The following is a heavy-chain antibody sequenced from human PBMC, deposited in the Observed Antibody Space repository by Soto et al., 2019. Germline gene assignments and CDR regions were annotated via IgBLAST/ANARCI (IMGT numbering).Heavy chain of an antibody. V-gene: IGHV1-18*04. CDR1: GYTFTSHG. D-gene: IGHD1-1*01. CDR3: AREGPNDWNYGIDV. J-gene: IGHJ6*02. Sequence: QVQLVQSGAKVKKPGASVKVSCKASGYTFTSHGISWVRQAPGQGLEWMGWISTYSGNTNYVQKFQCRVTMTTDTSTSTAYRELRSLRSDDTAVYYCAREGPNDWNYGIDVWGQGTTVTVAS. CDR2: ISTYSGNT.